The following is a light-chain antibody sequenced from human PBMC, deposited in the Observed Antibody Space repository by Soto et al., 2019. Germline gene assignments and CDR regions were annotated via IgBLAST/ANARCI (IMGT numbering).Light chain of an antibody. CDR2: QVS. J-gene: IGKJ2*01. CDR1: RSLVHSDGNIY. Sequence: DVVLTQSPLCLSVTIGQPAPMSFVPSRSLVHSDGNIYLIWFQQRPGQAPRRLIYQVSNRASGVPDRFSGSGSVTDFTLKISRVEAEDVGVYYCLQATHWPHTFGQGTKVDNK. CDR3: LQATHWPHT. V-gene: IGKV2-30*02.